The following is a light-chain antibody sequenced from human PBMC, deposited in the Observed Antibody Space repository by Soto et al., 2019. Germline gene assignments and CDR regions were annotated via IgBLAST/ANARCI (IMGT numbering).Light chain of an antibody. CDR1: QSVSTSS. Sequence: EIVLTQSPGTLSLSPGARATLSCRASQSVSTSSLAWYQQKGGQAPRLLIHGASSRATGIPDRFSGSRSGTDFTLTFSRLEPEDFAVYYCQQYGSSPRTFGQGTKVEIK. V-gene: IGKV3-20*01. J-gene: IGKJ1*01. CDR3: QQYGSSPRT. CDR2: GAS.